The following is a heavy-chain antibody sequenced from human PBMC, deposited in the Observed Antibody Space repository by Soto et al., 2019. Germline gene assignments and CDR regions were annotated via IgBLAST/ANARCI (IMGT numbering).Heavy chain of an antibody. CDR2: VYDSGSS. CDR1: GGSISSFY. D-gene: IGHD6-19*01. CDR3: ARGVAETDFYPWANWFDL. Sequence: SETLSLTCNVSGGSISSFYWTWIRQPAGGRLEWIGRVYDSGSSNYNPSLKTRITMSLHRSRSQFSLSLYSVTAADTAVYYCARGVAETDFYPWANWFDLWGQGMLVTVSS. J-gene: IGHJ5*02. V-gene: IGHV4-4*07.